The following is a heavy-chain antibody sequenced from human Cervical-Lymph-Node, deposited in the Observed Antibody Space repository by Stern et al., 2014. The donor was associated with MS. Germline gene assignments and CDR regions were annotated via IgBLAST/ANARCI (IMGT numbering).Heavy chain of an antibody. CDR3: XXRHCSXRRCGWFDP. V-gene: IGHV5-51*01. CDR1: GYSFTSYG. J-gene: IGHJ5*02. CDR2: INPGECDT. D-gene: IGHD2-2*01. Sequence: VQLVQSGAEVKKPGASLKISCKGSGYSFTSYGIGWVRQMPGQGLEWMGIINPGECDTTYSQYFQGRVTITADKSSRPAYLERSXLKASDTAXXXCXXRHCSXRRCGWFDPWGQGTLVTVSS.